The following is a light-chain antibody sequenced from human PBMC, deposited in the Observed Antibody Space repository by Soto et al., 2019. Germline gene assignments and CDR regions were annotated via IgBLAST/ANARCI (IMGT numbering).Light chain of an antibody. Sequence: QSALTQPASVSGSPGQSITISCTGTSSDVGGYNYVSWYQQHPGKAPKLMIYEVSNRPSGVSNRFSGSKSGNTASLTISGLQAEDEADYYCSSYTSSSTLGVFVTRTKLTVL. V-gene: IGLV2-14*01. CDR1: SSDVGGYNY. J-gene: IGLJ1*01. CDR2: EVS. CDR3: SSYTSSSTLGV.